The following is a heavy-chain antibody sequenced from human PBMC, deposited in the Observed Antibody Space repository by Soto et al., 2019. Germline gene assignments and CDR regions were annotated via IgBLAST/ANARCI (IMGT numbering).Heavy chain of an antibody. CDR3: ARDKDPSIAAAGVDYYYGMDV. CDR1: GYTFTGYY. J-gene: IGHJ6*02. CDR2: INPNSGGT. Sequence: ASVKVSCKASGYTFTGYYMHWVRQAPGQGLEWMGWINPNSGGTNYAQKFQGWVTMTRDTSISTAYMELSRLRSDDTAVYYCARDKDPSIAAAGVDYYYGMDVWGQGTTVTVS. V-gene: IGHV1-2*04. D-gene: IGHD6-13*01.